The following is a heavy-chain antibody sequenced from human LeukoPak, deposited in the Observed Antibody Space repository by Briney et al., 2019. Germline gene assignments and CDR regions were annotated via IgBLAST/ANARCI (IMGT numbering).Heavy chain of an antibody. V-gene: IGHV3-53*01. Sequence: GGALRLSCAASGFTVSSNYMSWVRQAPGKGLEWVSVIYNSGSTYYADSVRGRFTISRDNSKNTLFLQMNSLRAEDTAVYYCAREGPRGNSQFDYWGQGTLVTVST. CDR2: IYNSGST. D-gene: IGHD2/OR15-2a*01. CDR3: AREGPRGNSQFDY. J-gene: IGHJ4*02. CDR1: GFTVSSNY.